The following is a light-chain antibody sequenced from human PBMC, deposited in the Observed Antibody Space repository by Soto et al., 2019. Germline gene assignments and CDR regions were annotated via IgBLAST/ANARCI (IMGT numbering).Light chain of an antibody. Sequence: EIVLTQSPATLSLSPGERATLSCRASQSVSRYLFWYQQKPGLAPRLLIYDASSRATGIPDRFSGSGSGTDFTLTITRLEPEDFAVYYCQQYGGSPSPTFGGGTQVEIK. CDR3: QQYGGSPSPT. V-gene: IGKV3D-20*01. CDR1: QSVSRY. CDR2: DAS. J-gene: IGKJ4*01.